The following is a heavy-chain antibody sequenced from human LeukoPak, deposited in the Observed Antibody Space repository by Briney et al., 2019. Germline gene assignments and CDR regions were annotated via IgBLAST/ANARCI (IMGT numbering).Heavy chain of an antibody. J-gene: IGHJ5*02. V-gene: IGHV4-30-2*05. Sequence: TSQTLSLTYAVSGGSISSGGYSWSWIRQPPGKGLEWIGYIYHSGSTYYNPSLKSRVTISVDTSKNQFSLKLSSVTAADTAVYYCARDSNSWFDPWGQGTLVTVSS. CDR1: GGSISSGGYS. CDR3: ARDSNSWFDP. CDR2: IYHSGST. D-gene: IGHD4-23*01.